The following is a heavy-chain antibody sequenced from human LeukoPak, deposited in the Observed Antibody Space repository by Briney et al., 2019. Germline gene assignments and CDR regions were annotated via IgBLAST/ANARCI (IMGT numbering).Heavy chain of an antibody. CDR1: GGSISSGSYY. CDR2: IYTSGST. Sequence: SETLSLTCTVSGGSISSGSYYWSWIRQPAGKGLEWIGRIYTSGSTNYNPSLKSRVTISVDTSKNQFSLKLSSVTAADTAVYYCARGAKTQWLTDYWGQGILVTVSS. CDR3: ARGAKTQWLTDY. J-gene: IGHJ4*02. V-gene: IGHV4-61*02. D-gene: IGHD6-19*01.